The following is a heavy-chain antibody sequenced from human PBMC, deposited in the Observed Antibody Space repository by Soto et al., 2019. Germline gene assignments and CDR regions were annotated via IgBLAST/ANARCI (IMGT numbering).Heavy chain of an antibody. CDR3: ARDRITTRGDAFDL. CDR1: GGTFSTYI. CDR2: IIPIPDIT. D-gene: IGHD3-3*01. J-gene: IGHJ3*01. Sequence: QVQLVQSGAEGRKPGSSVKVSCKAPGGTFSTYIISWVRQAPGQGLEWMGRIIPIPDITNYAQKLQGRVTVTADRSTSTAYMELTSLKSEDTAVYYCARDRITTRGDAFDLWGQGTMVTVSS. V-gene: IGHV1-69*08.